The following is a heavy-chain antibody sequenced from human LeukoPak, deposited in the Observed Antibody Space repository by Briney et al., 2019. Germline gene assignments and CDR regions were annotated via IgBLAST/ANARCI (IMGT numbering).Heavy chain of an antibody. CDR2: IYNSGST. V-gene: IGHV4-59*08. Sequence: PSETLSLTCTVSGGSISGYYWSWIRQPPGKGLEWIGYIYNSGSTTYNPSLKSRVTISVDTSKNQFFLKLSSVTAADTAVYYCARHRDAYRSSWVDYWGQGTLVTVSS. D-gene: IGHD6-13*01. J-gene: IGHJ4*02. CDR1: GGSISGYY. CDR3: ARHRDAYRSSWVDY.